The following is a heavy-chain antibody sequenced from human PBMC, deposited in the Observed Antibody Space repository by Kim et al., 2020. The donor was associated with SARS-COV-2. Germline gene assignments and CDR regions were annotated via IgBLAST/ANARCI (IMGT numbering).Heavy chain of an antibody. D-gene: IGHD5-12*01. CDR2: IIPIFGTA. Sequence: SVKVSCKASGGTFSSYAISWVRQAPGQGLEWMGGIIPIFGTANYAQKFQGRVTITADESTSTAYMELSSLRSEDTAVYYCAGVGGVGWLRAWFDPWGQGTLVTVSS. CDR3: AGVGGVGWLRAWFDP. V-gene: IGHV1-69*13. CDR1: GGTFSSYA. J-gene: IGHJ5*02.